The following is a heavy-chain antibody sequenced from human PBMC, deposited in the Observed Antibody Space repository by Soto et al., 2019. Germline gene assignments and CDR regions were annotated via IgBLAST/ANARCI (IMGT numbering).Heavy chain of an antibody. CDR1: GGSISSSNW. CDR3: AREGYDYYDSSGYYFDY. J-gene: IGHJ4*02. D-gene: IGHD3-22*01. V-gene: IGHV4-4*02. CDR2: IYHSGST. Sequence: SETLSLTCAVSGGSISSSNWWSWVRQPPGKGLEWIGEIYHSGSTNYNPSLKSRVTISVDKSKNQFSLKLSSVTAADTAVYYCAREGYDYYDSSGYYFDYWGQGTLVTSPQ.